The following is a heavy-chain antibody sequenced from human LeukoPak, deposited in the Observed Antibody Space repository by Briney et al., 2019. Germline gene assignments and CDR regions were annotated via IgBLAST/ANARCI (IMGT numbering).Heavy chain of an antibody. D-gene: IGHD3-16*02. Sequence: GGSLRLSCAASGFTFTNRWMNWVRQAPGKGLEWVAKIGKDGSEKNYVDSVKGRFTISRDNAKSSLYLQMNSLRAEDTAVYYCVREGDYVWGDYRSLDYWGQGTLVTVSS. CDR1: GFTFTNRW. J-gene: IGHJ4*02. CDR2: IGKDGSEK. V-gene: IGHV3-7*01. CDR3: VREGDYVWGDYRSLDY.